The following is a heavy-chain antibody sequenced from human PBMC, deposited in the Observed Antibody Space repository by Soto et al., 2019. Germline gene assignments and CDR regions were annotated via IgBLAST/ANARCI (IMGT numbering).Heavy chain of an antibody. Sequence: GASVKVSCKASGYTFTSYYMHWVRQAPGQGLEWMGIINPSGGSTSYAQKFQGRVTMTRDTSTSTVYMELSSLRSEDTAVYYCARGQYYDFWSGYYDFDYWGQGTLVTVSS. D-gene: IGHD3-3*01. CDR1: GYTFTSYY. V-gene: IGHV1-46*01. J-gene: IGHJ4*02. CDR2: INPSGGST. CDR3: ARGQYYDFWSGYYDFDY.